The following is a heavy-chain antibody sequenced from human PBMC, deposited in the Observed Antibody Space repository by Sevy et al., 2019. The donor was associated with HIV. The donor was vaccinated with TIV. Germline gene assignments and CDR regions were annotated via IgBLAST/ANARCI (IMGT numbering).Heavy chain of an antibody. J-gene: IGHJ4*02. CDR1: SVSISDYY. Sequence: SETLSLTCTVSSVSISDYYWSWIRQPPGRGLEWIGYIYSTRNIHYSPSLKSRVTISVDTSKNQFSLKLNSLTAADTAGYYCARHDCSGGSCFPPSFDYWGQGTLVTVSS. D-gene: IGHD2-15*01. V-gene: IGHV4-59*13. CDR3: ARHDCSGGSCFPPSFDY. CDR2: IYSTRNI.